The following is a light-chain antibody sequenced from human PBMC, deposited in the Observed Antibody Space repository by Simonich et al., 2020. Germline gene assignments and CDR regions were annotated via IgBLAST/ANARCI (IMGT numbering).Light chain of an antibody. J-gene: IGLJ3*02. CDR3: YSTDSSGNRV. CDR1: ALPKKY. Sequence: SYELTPPPSVSVSPGQTARITCSGDALPKKYAYWYPQKSGQAPVLVIYEDSKRPSGIPERFSGSSSGTMATLTISGAQVEEEADYYCYSTDSSGNRVFGGGTKLTVL. CDR2: EDS. V-gene: IGLV3-10*01.